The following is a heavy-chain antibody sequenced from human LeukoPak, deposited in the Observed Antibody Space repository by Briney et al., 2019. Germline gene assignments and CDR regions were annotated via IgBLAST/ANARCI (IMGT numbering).Heavy chain of an antibody. J-gene: IGHJ3*02. CDR1: GGTFSSYA. Sequence: SVKDSCKASGGTFSSYAISWVRQAPGQGLEWMGGIIPIFGTANYAQKFQGRVTITADESTSTAYMELSSLRSEDTAVYYCARKDTAMDPDGYGAFDIWGQGRMVTVSS. CDR2: IIPIFGTA. V-gene: IGHV1-69*13. CDR3: ARKDTAMDPDGYGAFDI. D-gene: IGHD5-18*01.